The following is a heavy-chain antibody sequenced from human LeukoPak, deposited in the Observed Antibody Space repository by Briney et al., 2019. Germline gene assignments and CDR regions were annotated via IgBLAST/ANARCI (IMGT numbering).Heavy chain of an antibody. Sequence: GGSLRLSCAASGFTFSSYAMSWVRQAPGKGLEWVSAISGSGGSTYYADSVKGRFTISRDNSKNTLYLQMDSLRAEDSAVYYCAKDPGYSGYGYFDYWGQGTLVTVSS. CDR2: ISGSGGST. V-gene: IGHV3-23*01. J-gene: IGHJ4*02. D-gene: IGHD5-12*01. CDR1: GFTFSSYA. CDR3: AKDPGYSGYGYFDY.